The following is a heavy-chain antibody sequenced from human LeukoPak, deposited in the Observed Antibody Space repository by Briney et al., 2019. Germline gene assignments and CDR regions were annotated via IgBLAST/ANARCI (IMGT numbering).Heavy chain of an antibody. V-gene: IGHV4-59*01. CDR1: GGTITTYY. CDR3: ARVSVRYGDYYFDH. CDR2: INYAGTT. Sequence: SETLSLTCTVSGGTITTYYWSWIRQPPGEGLEWIAYINYAGTTTYNPSLKSRVTISLDTSKNQFSLNLSSVTAADTAVYYCARVSVRYGDYYFDHWGQGTLVIVSS. D-gene: IGHD4-17*01. J-gene: IGHJ4*02.